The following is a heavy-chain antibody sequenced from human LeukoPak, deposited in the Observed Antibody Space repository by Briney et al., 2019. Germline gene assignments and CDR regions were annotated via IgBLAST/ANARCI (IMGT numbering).Heavy chain of an antibody. CDR2: IYTSGST. V-gene: IGHV4-4*07. Sequence: PSETLSLTCTVSGGSISSYYWSWFRQPAGKGLEWIGRIYTSGSTNYNPSLKSRVTMSVDTSKNQFSLKLSSVTAADTAVYYCARAFCSSTSCYYYMDVWGKGTTVTVSS. CDR1: GGSISSYY. J-gene: IGHJ6*03. D-gene: IGHD2-2*01. CDR3: ARAFCSSTSCYYYMDV.